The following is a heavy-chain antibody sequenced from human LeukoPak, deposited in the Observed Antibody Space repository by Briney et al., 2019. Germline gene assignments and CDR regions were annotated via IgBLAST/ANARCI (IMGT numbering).Heavy chain of an antibody. CDR1: GFAFSSYG. V-gene: IGHV3-23*01. J-gene: IGHJ4*02. Sequence: QPGGSLRLSCAASGFAFSSYGMSWVRQAPGKGLEWVSAITGSADITYYADSVKGRFTISRDNSKNTLYLQMNSLGAEDTALYYCAKDRGYVVPAAHWGQGTLVTVSS. CDR3: AKDRGYVVPAAH. CDR2: ITGSADIT. D-gene: IGHD2-2*01.